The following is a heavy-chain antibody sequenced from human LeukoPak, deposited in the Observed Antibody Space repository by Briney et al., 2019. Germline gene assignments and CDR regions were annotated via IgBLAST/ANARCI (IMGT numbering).Heavy chain of an antibody. V-gene: IGHV4-4*09. CDR2: IYTSGGT. CDR1: GGSISSYY. J-gene: IGHJ4*02. D-gene: IGHD5-18*01. Sequence: SETLSLTCTVSGGSISSYYWSWIRQPPGKGLEWIGYIYTSGGTNYNPSLKSRVTISVDTSKNKFSLKLNSVTAADTAVYYCARGARGYSYGWGQGTLVTVSS. CDR3: ARGARGYSYG.